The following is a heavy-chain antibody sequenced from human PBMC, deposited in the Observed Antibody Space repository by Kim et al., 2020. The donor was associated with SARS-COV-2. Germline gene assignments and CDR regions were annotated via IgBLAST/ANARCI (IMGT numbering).Heavy chain of an antibody. CDR2: IKQDGSEM. Sequence: GGSLRLSCAASEFSLSSYWMDWVRQAPGKGLEWVANIKQDGSEMYYVDSVKGRFTIFRDNARNSLFLQMNSLRAEDTAVYYCAREGVPWAFDIWGQGTLVTVSS. J-gene: IGHJ3*02. CDR3: AREGVPWAFDI. V-gene: IGHV3-7*03. CDR1: EFSLSSYW. D-gene: IGHD2-8*01.